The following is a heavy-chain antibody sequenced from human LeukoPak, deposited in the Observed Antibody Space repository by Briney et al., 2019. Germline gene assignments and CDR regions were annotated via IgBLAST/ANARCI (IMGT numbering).Heavy chain of an antibody. CDR3: ARGSYDFASGDGMDV. CDR2: ISYDGSNK. J-gene: IGHJ6*02. D-gene: IGHD3-3*01. CDR1: GFTFSSYG. Sequence: PGGSLRLSCAASGFTFSSYGMHWVRQAPGKGLEWVAVISYDGSNKYYADSVKGRFTISRDNAKNSLYLQMNSLRAEDTALYYCARGSYDFASGDGMDVWGQGTTVTVSS. V-gene: IGHV3-30*03.